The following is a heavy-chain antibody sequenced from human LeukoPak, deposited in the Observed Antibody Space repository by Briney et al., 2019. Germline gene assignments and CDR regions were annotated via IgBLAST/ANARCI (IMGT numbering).Heavy chain of an antibody. CDR3: AKSIPEWATAFDY. Sequence: PGGFLRLSCAASGFTFSSYGMHWVRQAPGKGLEWVAVISYDGSNKYYADSVKGRFTISRDNSKNTLYLQMNSLRAEDTAVYYCAKSIPEWATAFDYWGQGTLVTVSS. CDR2: ISYDGSNK. V-gene: IGHV3-30*18. CDR1: GFTFSSYG. J-gene: IGHJ4*02. D-gene: IGHD5-12*01.